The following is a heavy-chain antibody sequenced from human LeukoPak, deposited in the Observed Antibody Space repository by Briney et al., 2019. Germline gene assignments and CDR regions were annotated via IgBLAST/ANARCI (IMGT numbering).Heavy chain of an antibody. CDR3: ARDQAFHVRDGYNIEGYGMDV. V-gene: IGHV3-30-3*01. CDR2: ISYDGSNK. D-gene: IGHD5-24*01. J-gene: IGHJ6*02. Sequence: GGSLRLSCAASGFTVSSNYMSWVRQAPGKGLEWVTVISYDGSNKYYADSVKGRFIISRDNSKNTLYLQMNSLRAEDTAAYYCARDQAFHVRDGYNIEGYGMDVWGQGTTVTVSS. CDR1: GFTVSSNY.